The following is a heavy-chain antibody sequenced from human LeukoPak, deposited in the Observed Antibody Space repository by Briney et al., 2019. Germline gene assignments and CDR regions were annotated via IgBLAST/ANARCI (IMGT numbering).Heavy chain of an antibody. D-gene: IGHD3-22*01. J-gene: IGHJ4*02. CDR3: ARAYYHDYSDYHWAPDY. CDR2: FDPEDGET. CDR1: GYTLTELS. Sequence: ASVKVSCKVSGYTLTELSMHWVRQAPGKGLEWMGGFDPEDGETIYAQKFQGRVTMTEDTSTDTAYMELSSLRSEDTAVYYCARAYYHDYSDYHWAPDYWGQGTLVTVSS. V-gene: IGHV1-24*01.